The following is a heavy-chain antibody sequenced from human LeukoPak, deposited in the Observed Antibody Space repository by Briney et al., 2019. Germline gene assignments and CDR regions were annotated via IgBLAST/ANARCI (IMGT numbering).Heavy chain of an antibody. V-gene: IGHV3-74*01. Sequence: GGSLRLSCAASGYTFSSYWMHWVRQAPGKGLVWVSRINSDGSSTSYADSVKGRFTISRDNAKNTLYLQMNSLRAEDTAVYYCAREHAYGDRKAGDYWGQGTLVTVSS. D-gene: IGHD4-17*01. CDR3: AREHAYGDRKAGDY. J-gene: IGHJ4*02. CDR1: GYTFSSYW. CDR2: INSDGSST.